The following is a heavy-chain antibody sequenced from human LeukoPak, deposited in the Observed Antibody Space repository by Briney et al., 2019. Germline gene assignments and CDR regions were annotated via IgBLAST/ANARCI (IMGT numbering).Heavy chain of an antibody. CDR3: ARQRYYDSSGQFDP. CDR2: IYPGDSDT. V-gene: IGHV5-51*01. D-gene: IGHD3-22*01. CDR1: GYSFPNYW. Sequence: GESLKISCKGSGYSFPNYWIGWVRQMPGKGLEWMGIIYPGDSDTRYSPSFQGQVTISADKSISTAYLQWSSLKASDTAMYYCARQRYYDSSGQFDPWGQGTLVTVSS. J-gene: IGHJ5*02.